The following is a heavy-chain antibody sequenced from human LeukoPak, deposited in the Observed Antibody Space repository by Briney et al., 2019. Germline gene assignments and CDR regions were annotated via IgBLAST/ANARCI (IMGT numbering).Heavy chain of an antibody. V-gene: IGHV4-4*07. CDR1: GGSISSYY. D-gene: IGHD3-3*01. Sequence: SETLSLTCTVSGGSISSYYWSWIRQPAGKGLEWIGRIYTSGSTNYNPSLKSRVTMSVDTSKNQFSLKLSSVTAADTAVYYCATSTYDFWSGYYLDYWGQGTLVTVSS. CDR2: IYTSGST. J-gene: IGHJ4*02. CDR3: ATSTYDFWSGYYLDY.